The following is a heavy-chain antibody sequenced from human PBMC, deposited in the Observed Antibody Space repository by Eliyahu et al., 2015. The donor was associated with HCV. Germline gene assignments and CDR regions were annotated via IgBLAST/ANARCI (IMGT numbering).Heavy chain of an antibody. V-gene: IGHV3-23*01. Sequence: EVQLLESGGHLVEPGGSLRLSCAASGFTFGHYFMTWVRQTPGKGLEWVSAISSTGHDTYYTDSVKGRFAVSRDDSRNTLYLQMNSLRAEDTAIYYCAKTMTIPYYFDYWGQGTLVTVSS. CDR3: AKTMTIPYYFDY. J-gene: IGHJ4*02. CDR2: ISSTGHDT. CDR1: GFTFGHYF. D-gene: IGHD3-22*01.